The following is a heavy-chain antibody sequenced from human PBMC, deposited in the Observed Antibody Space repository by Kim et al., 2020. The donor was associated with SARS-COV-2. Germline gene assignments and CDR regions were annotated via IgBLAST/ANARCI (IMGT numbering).Heavy chain of an antibody. V-gene: IGHV4-4*07. CDR2: IYTSGST. D-gene: IGHD2-15*01. CDR1: GGSISSYY. CDR3: AREGRDMSIRAALSWMDY. J-gene: IGHJ4*02. Sequence: SETLSLTCTVSGGSISSYYWSWIRQPAGKGLEWIGRIYTSGSTNYNPSLKSRVTMSVDTSKNQFSLKLSSVTAADTAVYYCAREGRDMSIRAALSWMDYWGQGTLVTVSS.